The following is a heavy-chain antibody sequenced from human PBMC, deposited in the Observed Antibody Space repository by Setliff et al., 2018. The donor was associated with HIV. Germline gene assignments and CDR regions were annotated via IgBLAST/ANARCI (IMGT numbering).Heavy chain of an antibody. J-gene: IGHJ3*02. CDR1: GGPFSGYY. V-gene: IGHV4-34*01. CDR3: ARRGGYTYYYDSSGYHRGPNDAFDI. CDR2: INHSGST. D-gene: IGHD3-22*01. Sequence: SETLSLTCAVYGGPFSGYYWSWIRQPPGKGLEWIGEINHSGSTNYNPSLKSRVTISVDTSKNQFSLKLSSVTAADTAVYYCARRGGYTYYYDSSGYHRGPNDAFDIWGQGTMVTVSS.